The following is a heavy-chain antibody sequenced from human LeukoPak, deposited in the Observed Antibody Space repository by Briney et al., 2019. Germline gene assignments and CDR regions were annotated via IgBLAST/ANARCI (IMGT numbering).Heavy chain of an antibody. CDR1: GYTFTTYA. Sequence: ASVQVSCKASGYTFTTYAISWVRQAPGQGLEWMGWISVYSGNTNYARKFEDRVTMTTDTSTSTAYMELRSLRSDDTAVYFCARRSGSHTSYFDYWGPGTLVTVSS. D-gene: IGHD1-26*01. J-gene: IGHJ4*02. V-gene: IGHV1-18*01. CDR3: ARRSGSHTSYFDY. CDR2: ISVYSGNT.